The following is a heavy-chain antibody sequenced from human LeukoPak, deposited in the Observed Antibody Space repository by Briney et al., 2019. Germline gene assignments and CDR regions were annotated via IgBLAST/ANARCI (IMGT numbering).Heavy chain of an antibody. CDR2: INPSGGST. CDR3: ARDGTYYDSSGYYSIDY. D-gene: IGHD3-22*01. V-gene: IGHV1-46*01. Sequence: ASVKVSCKASGYTFTSYYMHWVRQAPGQGLEWMGIINPSGGSTSYAQKFQGRVTMTRDTSTSTVYMELSSLRSEDTAVYYCARDGTYYDSSGYYSIDYWGQGTLATVSS. J-gene: IGHJ4*02. CDR1: GYTFTSYY.